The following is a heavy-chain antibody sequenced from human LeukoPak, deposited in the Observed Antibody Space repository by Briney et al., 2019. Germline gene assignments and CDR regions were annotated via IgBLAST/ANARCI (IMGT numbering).Heavy chain of an antibody. J-gene: IGHJ5*02. CDR2: INHSGST. CDR3: ARGQGAGTGSRWFDP. V-gene: IGHV4-34*01. Sequence: SETLSLTCAVYGGSSSGYYWSWIRQPPGKGLEWIGEINHSGSTNYNPSLKSRVTISVDTSKNQFSLKLSSVTAADTAVYYCARGQGAGTGSRWFDPWGQGTLVTVSS. D-gene: IGHD6-19*01. CDR1: GGSSSGYY.